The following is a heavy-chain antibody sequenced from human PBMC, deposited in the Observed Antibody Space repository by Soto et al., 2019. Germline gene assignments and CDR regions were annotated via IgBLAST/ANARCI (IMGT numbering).Heavy chain of an antibody. V-gene: IGHV4-59*08. Sequence: SETLSLTCTVSGGSISSYYWTWIRQPPGKGLEWIGYIYYSGSTNYNPSLKSRVTISVATSKTQFSLKLSSVTAADTAVYYCARRSVSSSPHYYYYMDVWGKGTTVTVSS. CDR1: GGSISSYY. CDR3: ARRSVSSSPHYYYYMDV. J-gene: IGHJ6*03. CDR2: IYYSGST.